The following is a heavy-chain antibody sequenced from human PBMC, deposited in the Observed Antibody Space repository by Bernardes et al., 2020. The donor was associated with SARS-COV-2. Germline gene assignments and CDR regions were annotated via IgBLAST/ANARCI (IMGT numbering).Heavy chain of an antibody. CDR3: AKGRDSGYLVPFDY. V-gene: IGHV3-23*01. CDR1: GFTFSSYA. J-gene: IGHJ4*02. CDR2: ISGSGDRT. D-gene: IGHD3-22*01. Sequence: LRLSFAASGFTFSSYAMSWVRQAPGKGLEWVSGISGSGDRTNYAGSVKGRFTISRDTSKSTLYLQMNSLRAEDTAVYYCAKGRDSGYLVPFDYWGQGTLVTVSS.